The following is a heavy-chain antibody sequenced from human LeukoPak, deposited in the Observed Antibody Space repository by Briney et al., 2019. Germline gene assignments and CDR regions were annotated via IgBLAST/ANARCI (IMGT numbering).Heavy chain of an antibody. CDR2: ISSSSSYI. D-gene: IGHD3-9*01. CDR3: ATRGLVIISPFDY. V-gene: IGHV3-21*01. J-gene: IGHJ4*02. CDR1: GFTFSSYS. Sequence: GGSLRLSCAASGFTFSSYSMNWVRQAPGKGLEWVSSISSSSSYIYYADSVKGRFTISRDNAKNSLYLLMNSLRAEDTAVYYCATRGLVIISPFDYWGQGTLVTVSS.